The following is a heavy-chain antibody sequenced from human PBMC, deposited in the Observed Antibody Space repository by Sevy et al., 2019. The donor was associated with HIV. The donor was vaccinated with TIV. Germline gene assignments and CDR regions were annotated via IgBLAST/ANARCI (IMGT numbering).Heavy chain of an antibody. CDR3: AKDGGLHQLGRNYYYYGMDF. CDR2: ISDSGGRT. J-gene: IGHJ6*02. D-gene: IGHD2-2*01. Sequence: GGSLRLSCAASGFTFSSYAMTWVRQASGKGLEWVSTISDSGGRTYFADSVKGRFTISRDNSKNTLYLQMNSLRAEDTAVYYCAKDGGLHQLGRNYYYYGMDFWGQGTTVTVSS. V-gene: IGHV3-23*01. CDR1: GFTFSSYA.